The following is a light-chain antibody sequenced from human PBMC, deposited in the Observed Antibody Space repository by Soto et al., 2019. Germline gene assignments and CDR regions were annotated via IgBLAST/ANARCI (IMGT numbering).Light chain of an antibody. CDR2: GAS. V-gene: IGKV3D-15*01. J-gene: IGKJ5*01. CDR1: QSITNN. CDR3: QQYYNWPRT. Sequence: EIVLTQSPATLSLSPGERATLSCRASQSITNNVAWYQQKPGQAPRLLIYGASTGATGLPARFSGSGSGTEFTLTISSLQAEDFAVYYCQQYYNWPRTFGQGTRLETK.